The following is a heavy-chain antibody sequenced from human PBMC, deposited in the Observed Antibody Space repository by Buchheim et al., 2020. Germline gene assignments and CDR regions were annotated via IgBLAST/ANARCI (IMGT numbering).Heavy chain of an antibody. V-gene: IGHV4-34*01. CDR3: ARGRRPRQDNNPTRRTYYYYYYGMDV. D-gene: IGHD1/OR15-1a*01. CDR2: INHSGST. CDR1: GGSFSGYY. Sequence: QVQLQQWGAGLLKPSETLSLTCAVYGGSFSGYYWSWIRQPPGKGLEWIGEINHSGSTTYNPSLKSRVTISVDTSKNQFSLKLSSVTAADTAEYYCARGRRPRQDNNPTRRTYYYYYYGMDVWGQGTT. J-gene: IGHJ6*02.